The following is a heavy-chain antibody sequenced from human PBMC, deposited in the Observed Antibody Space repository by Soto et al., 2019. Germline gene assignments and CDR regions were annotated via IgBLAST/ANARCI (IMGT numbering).Heavy chain of an antibody. J-gene: IGHJ3*02. D-gene: IGHD2-15*01. Sequence: GGSLRLSCAASGFTFSSYAMCWVRQAPGKGLEWVSAISGSGGSTYYADSVKGRFTISRDNSKNTLYPQMNSLRAEDTAVYYCAKGLGYCSGGSCPGAFDIWGQGTMVTVSS. CDR2: ISGSGGST. CDR3: AKGLGYCSGGSCPGAFDI. V-gene: IGHV3-23*01. CDR1: GFTFSSYA.